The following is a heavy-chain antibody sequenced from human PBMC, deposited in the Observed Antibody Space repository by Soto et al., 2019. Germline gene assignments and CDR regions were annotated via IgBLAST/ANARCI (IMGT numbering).Heavy chain of an antibody. CDR3: ARSGRSSTGGYYYYGMDV. V-gene: IGHV5-51*01. CDR2: IYPGDSDT. CDR1: GYSFTSYW. J-gene: IGHJ6*02. D-gene: IGHD2-2*01. Sequence: PGESLKISCRGAGYSFTSYWIGWVRPMPGKGLEWMGIIYPGDSDTRYSPSFQGQVTISADKSISTAYLQWSSLKASDTAMYYCARSGRSSTGGYYYYGMDVWGQGTTVTVSS.